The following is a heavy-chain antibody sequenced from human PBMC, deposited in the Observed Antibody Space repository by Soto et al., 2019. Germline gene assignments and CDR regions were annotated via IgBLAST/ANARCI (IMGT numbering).Heavy chain of an antibody. D-gene: IGHD2-21*02. Sequence: PGGSLRLSCAASAFTFSSYAMSWVRQAPGKGLEWVSAVSGSGDSTYYADYVKGRFTISRDNSKNTLYLQMNSLRAEDTSFYYCAKGRASDCPGCTQDYWGQGTLVTVSS. CDR2: VSGSGDST. V-gene: IGHV3-23*01. CDR3: AKGRASDCPGCTQDY. CDR1: AFTFSSYA. J-gene: IGHJ4*02.